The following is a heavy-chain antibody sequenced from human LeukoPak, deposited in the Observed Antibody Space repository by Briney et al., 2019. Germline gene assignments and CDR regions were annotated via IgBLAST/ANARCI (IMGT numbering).Heavy chain of an antibody. CDR3: ARGGYSSSWQREDY. D-gene: IGHD6-13*01. J-gene: IGHJ4*02. CDR2: IYDSGST. CDR1: GGSISTYY. V-gene: IGHV4-59*12. Sequence: SETLSLTCTVSGGSISTYYWSWIRQPPGKGLEWIGYIYDSGSTNYDPSLKSRVTISVDTSKNQFSLKLSSVTAADTAVYYCARGGYSSSWQREDYWGQGTLVTVSS.